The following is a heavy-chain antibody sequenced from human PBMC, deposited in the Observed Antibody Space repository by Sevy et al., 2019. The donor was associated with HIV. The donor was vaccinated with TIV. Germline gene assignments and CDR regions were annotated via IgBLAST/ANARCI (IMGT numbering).Heavy chain of an antibody. CDR2: IFESGST. CDR1: GGSISSSY. V-gene: IGHV4-59*12. D-gene: IGHD4-17*01. CDR3: ARRGAYGDYVPNDPPLDY. J-gene: IGHJ4*01. Sequence: SETLSLTCTVTGGSISSSYWSWIRQPPGKGLEWIGNIFESGSTNYNPSLKSRVTISLDTSKSHYSLNLNSVTAADTAVYYCARRGAYGDYVPNDPPLDYWGRGILVTVSS.